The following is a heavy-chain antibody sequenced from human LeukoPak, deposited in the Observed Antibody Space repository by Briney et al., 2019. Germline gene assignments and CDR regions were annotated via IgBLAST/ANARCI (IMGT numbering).Heavy chain of an antibody. Sequence: GASVKVSCKASGFTFTSSAVQWVRQARGQRLERIGWIVVGSGNTNYAQKFQERVTITRDMSTSTAYMELSSLRSEDTAVYYCAAESFWSGYEHYYYGMDVWGQGTTVTVSS. CDR2: IVVGSGNT. J-gene: IGHJ6*02. CDR3: AAESFWSGYEHYYYGMDV. CDR1: GFTFTSSA. V-gene: IGHV1-58*01. D-gene: IGHD3-3*01.